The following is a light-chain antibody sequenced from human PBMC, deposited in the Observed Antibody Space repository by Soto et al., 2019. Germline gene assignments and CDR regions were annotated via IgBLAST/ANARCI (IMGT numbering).Light chain of an antibody. J-gene: IGKJ4*01. CDR1: QSVSSN. Sequence: EIVMTQSPATLSVSPGERATLSCRASQSVSSNLAWYQQKPGQAPRLLIYGASTTATVIPARFSGSGSGTEFNLTNSSLQSEDVAVYYCQQYNNWPLTVGGGTKVEIK. CDR3: QQYNNWPLT. V-gene: IGKV3-15*01. CDR2: GAS.